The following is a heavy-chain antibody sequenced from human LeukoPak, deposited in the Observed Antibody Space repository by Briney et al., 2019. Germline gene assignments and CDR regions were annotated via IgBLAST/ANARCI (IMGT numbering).Heavy chain of an antibody. J-gene: IGHJ6*02. CDR2: ITGSGDRA. D-gene: IGHD1-1*01. V-gene: IGHV3-23*01. Sequence: PGGSLRLSCAASGFPFSSYAMSWVRQAPGKGLEWVSAITGSGDRAYYAVSVKGRFTISRDNAKNSLYLQMNSLRAEDTALYYCAKDVKLERRGYYYYGMDVWGQGTTVTVSS. CDR3: AKDVKLERRGYYYYGMDV. CDR1: GFPFSSYA.